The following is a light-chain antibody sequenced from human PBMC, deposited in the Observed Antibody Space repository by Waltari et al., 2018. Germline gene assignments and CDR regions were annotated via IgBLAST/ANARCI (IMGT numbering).Light chain of an antibody. J-gene: IGKJ2*02. CDR3: QQAYSTPRT. Sequence: DIQMTQSQTSLSASVGDSVSLTCQTSQKISNNLNWYQVQPGRAPALLVDGSSSLPIGASPRFSGSGSGTHFTLAISSLQPEDFASYYCQQAYSTPRTFGPGTNLEIK. CDR2: GSS. V-gene: IGKV1-39*01. CDR1: QKISNN.